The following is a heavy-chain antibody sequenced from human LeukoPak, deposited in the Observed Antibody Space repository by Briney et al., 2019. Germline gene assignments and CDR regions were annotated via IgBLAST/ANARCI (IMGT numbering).Heavy chain of an antibody. CDR1: GYTFTSYY. CDR2: INPSGGST. Sequence: ASVKVSCKASGYTFTSYYMHWVRQAPGQGLEWMGIINPSGGSTSYAQKFQGRVTMTRDTSTSTVYMELSSLRSEDTAVYYCARGYCSGGSCYWIDFDYWGQGTLVTGSS. J-gene: IGHJ4*02. D-gene: IGHD2-15*01. V-gene: IGHV1-46*01. CDR3: ARGYCSGGSCYWIDFDY.